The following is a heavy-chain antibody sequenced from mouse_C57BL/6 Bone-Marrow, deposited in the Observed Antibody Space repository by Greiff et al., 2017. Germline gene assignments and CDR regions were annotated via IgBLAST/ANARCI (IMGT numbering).Heavy chain of an antibody. V-gene: IGHV1-64*01. CDR3: AREDYYYGSSYYAMDY. CDR2: IHPNSGST. Sequence: QVQLQQPGAELVKPGASVKLSCKASGYTFTSYWMHWVKQRPGQGLEWIGMIHPNSGSTNYNEKFKSQATLTVDKSSSTAYMQLSSLTSEDSAVYYCAREDYYYGSSYYAMDYWGQGTSVTVSS. D-gene: IGHD1-1*01. J-gene: IGHJ4*01. CDR1: GYTFTSYW.